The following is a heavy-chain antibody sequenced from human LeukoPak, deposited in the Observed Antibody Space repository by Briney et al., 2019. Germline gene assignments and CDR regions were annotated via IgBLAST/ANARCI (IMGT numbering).Heavy chain of an antibody. CDR2: MHHDGSEK. Sequence: GGSLRLSCAASGFSFSDYWMSWVRPAHGKGLEWVANMHHDGSEKHYVDSVKGRFTSSRDNAKNSLSLQMTSLRDVDTALYYCGRRGSLSDYWGQGSLVSVSS. CDR1: GFSFSDYW. D-gene: IGHD3-10*01. V-gene: IGHV3-7*01. CDR3: GRRGSLSDY. J-gene: IGHJ4*02.